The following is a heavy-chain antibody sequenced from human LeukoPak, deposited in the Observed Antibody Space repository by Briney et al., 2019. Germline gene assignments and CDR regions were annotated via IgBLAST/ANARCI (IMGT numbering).Heavy chain of an antibody. V-gene: IGHV4-4*07. J-gene: IGHJ4*02. Sequence: SETLSLTCTVSGGSISSYYWSWIRQPAGKGPEWIGRIYTSGSTNYNPSLKSRVTMSVDMSKNQFSLKLSSVTAADTAVYYCARDTYGSGSYTWIYWGQGTLVTVSS. CDR1: GGSISSYY. CDR2: IYTSGST. D-gene: IGHD3-10*01. CDR3: ARDTYGSGSYTWIY.